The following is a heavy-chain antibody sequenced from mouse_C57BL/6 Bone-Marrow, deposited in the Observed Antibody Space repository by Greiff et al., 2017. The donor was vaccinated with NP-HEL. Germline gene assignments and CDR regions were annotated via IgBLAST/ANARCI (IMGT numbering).Heavy chain of an antibody. V-gene: IGHV1-55*01. CDR3: AREPYYFDY. Sequence: QVQLQQPGAELVKPGASVKMSCKASGYTFTSYWITWVKQRPGQGLEWIGDIYPGSGSTNYNEKFKSKATLTLDTSSSTAYRQLSSLTSEDSAVYYCAREPYYFDYWGQGTTLTVSS. CDR1: GYTFTSYW. CDR2: IYPGSGST. J-gene: IGHJ2*01.